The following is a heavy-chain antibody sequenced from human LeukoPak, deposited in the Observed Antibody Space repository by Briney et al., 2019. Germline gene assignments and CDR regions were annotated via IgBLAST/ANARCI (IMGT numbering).Heavy chain of an antibody. D-gene: IGHD3-10*01. CDR2: MYHSGST. V-gene: IGHV4-4*02. Sequence: PSETLSLTCAVSGGSINNSNWWSWVRQPPGKGLEWIGQMYHSGSTNYNPSLKSRLTISVDKSNNQFSLKLRFVTAADTAMYYCARVGNTMVRGFAWFDPWGQGTLVTVSS. CDR3: ARVGNTMVRGFAWFDP. J-gene: IGHJ5*02. CDR1: GGSINNSNW.